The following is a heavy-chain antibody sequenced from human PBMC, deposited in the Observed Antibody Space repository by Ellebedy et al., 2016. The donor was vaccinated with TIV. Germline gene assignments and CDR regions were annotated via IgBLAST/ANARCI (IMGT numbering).Heavy chain of an antibody. J-gene: IGHJ5*02. CDR2: MKPGSGNT. CDR1: GYTFTAYD. CDR3: TRQMTATGGGFDP. D-gene: IGHD1-14*01. Sequence: AASVKVSCKASGYTFTAYDIHWVRQAPGQGLEYLGWMKPGSGNTGYAQKFEGRVTMTRNTSTSTAYMELSSLRSEDTAVYYCTRQMTATGGGFDPWGQGTLVTVSS. V-gene: IGHV1-8*01.